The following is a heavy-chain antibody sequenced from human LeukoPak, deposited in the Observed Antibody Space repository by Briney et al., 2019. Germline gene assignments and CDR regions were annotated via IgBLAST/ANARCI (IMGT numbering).Heavy chain of an antibody. J-gene: IGHJ4*02. Sequence: PGGSLRLSCAASGFTFSSYAMSWVRQAPGKGLEWVSDISGSDGSTYYADSVKGRFTISRDNSKNTLHLQMNSLRAEDTAVYYCATPIAVAGDLDSWGQGTLVTVSS. CDR1: GFTFSSYA. CDR2: ISGSDGST. D-gene: IGHD6-19*01. V-gene: IGHV3-23*01. CDR3: ATPIAVAGDLDS.